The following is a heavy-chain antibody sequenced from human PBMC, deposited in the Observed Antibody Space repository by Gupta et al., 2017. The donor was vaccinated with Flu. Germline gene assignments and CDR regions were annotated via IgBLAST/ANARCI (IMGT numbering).Heavy chain of an antibody. D-gene: IGHD3-16*01. V-gene: IGHV3-9*01. CDR1: HYA. J-gene: IGHJ4*02. CDR2: INWNSGNI. CDR3: AKGSAYTLRDPFDY. Sequence: HYAMHWVRQAPGKGLEWVSGINWNSGNIGYADSVKGRFTISRDSAKNSLYLQMNSLRVEDTALYYCAKGSAYTLRDPFDYWGQGTMVTVSS.